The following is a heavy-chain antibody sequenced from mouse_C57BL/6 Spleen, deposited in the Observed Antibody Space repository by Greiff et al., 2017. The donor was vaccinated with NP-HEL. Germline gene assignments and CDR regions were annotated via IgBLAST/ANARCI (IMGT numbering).Heavy chain of an antibody. CDR1: GYSITSGYD. CDR3: ARYGYWGAMDY. V-gene: IGHV3-1*01. Sequence: EVKLVESGPGMVKPSQSLSITCTVTGYSITSGYDWHWIRHFPGNKLEWMGYISYSGSTNYNPSLKSRISITHDTSKNHFFLKLNSVTTEDTATYYCARYGYWGAMDYWGQGTSVTVSS. J-gene: IGHJ4*01. CDR2: ISYSGST. D-gene: IGHD2-2*01.